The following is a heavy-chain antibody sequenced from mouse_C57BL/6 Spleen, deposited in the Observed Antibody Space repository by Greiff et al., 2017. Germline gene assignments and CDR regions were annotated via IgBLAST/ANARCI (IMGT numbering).Heavy chain of an antibody. V-gene: IGHV1-82*01. CDR3: ARDSSGPFAD. CDR2: IYPGDGDT. J-gene: IGHJ3*01. CDR1: GYAFSSSW. D-gene: IGHD3-2*02. Sequence: QVQLQQSGPELVKPGASVKISCTASGYAFSSSWMNWVKQRPGKGLVWIGRIYPGDGDTNYNGKFKGKATLTADKSSSTAYMQLSSLTYEDSAVYFCARDSSGPFADWGQGTLVTVSA.